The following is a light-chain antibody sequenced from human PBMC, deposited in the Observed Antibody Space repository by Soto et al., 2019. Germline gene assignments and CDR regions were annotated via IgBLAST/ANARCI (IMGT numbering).Light chain of an antibody. CDR3: QQSASTPQT. J-gene: IGKJ4*01. V-gene: IGKV1-39*01. CDR2: VAS. CDR1: QSVGTY. Sequence: DIQMTQSPSSLSASVGDRVTITCRASQSVGTYVSWYQQKEGKAPKLLINVASTLQSGVASTFSGSGSGTDFTLAISSLQPDDFATYYCQQSASTPQTFGGGTRVEIK.